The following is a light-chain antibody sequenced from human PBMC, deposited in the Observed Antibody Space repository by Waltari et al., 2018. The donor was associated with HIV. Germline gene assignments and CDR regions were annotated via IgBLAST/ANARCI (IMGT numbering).Light chain of an antibody. CDR3: LLSFGDNRL. J-gene: IGLJ2*01. CDR1: SGPVTKSNY. CDR2: DAH. V-gene: IGLV7-46*01. Sequence: QALVTQEPSLTVSPGGTVILTCGSSSGPVTKSNYPYWFQQKPDQAPQTLIFDAHQSHSWTPGRFSGFLLGGKAALTLSGAQPEDEAVYYCLLSFGDNRLFGGGTKLTVL.